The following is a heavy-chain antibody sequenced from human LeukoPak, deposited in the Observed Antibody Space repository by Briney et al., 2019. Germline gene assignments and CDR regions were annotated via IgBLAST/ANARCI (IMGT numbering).Heavy chain of an antibody. CDR3: ARDIVPAQFDP. V-gene: IGHV4-39*07. Sequence: PSETLSLTCTVSGGSMISSSHYWGWIRQPPGKGLEWIGRIYTSGSTNYNPSLKSRVTMSVDTSKNQFSLKLSSVTAADTAVYYCARDIVPAQFDPWGQGTLVTVSS. J-gene: IGHJ5*02. CDR2: IYTSGST. CDR1: GGSMISSSHY. D-gene: IGHD2-2*01.